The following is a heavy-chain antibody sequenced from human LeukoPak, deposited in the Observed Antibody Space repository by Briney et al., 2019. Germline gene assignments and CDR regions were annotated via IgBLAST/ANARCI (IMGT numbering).Heavy chain of an antibody. CDR1: GFTFSSYA. V-gene: IGHV3-23*01. J-gene: IGHJ2*01. Sequence: GGSLRLSCAASGFTFSSYAMSWVRQAPGKGLEWVSAISGSGGSTYYADSVKGRFTISRDNSQNTLYLQMNSLRAEDTAVYYCAKSQWFGDPSGYFDLWGRGTLVTVSS. CDR2: ISGSGGST. CDR3: AKSQWFGDPSGYFDL. D-gene: IGHD3-10*01.